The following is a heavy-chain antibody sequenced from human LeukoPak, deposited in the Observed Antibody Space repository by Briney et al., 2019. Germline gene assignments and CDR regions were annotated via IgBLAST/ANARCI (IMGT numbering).Heavy chain of an antibody. CDR3: ARDRGDYDYVWGGAFDI. Sequence: SETLSLTCGVSGGAITNYYWNWIRQAPGKGLEWLGYIYYTGSTTYNPSVKSRITVSLDTSKKQISLKLRSVTAADTAVYYCARDRGDYDYVWGGAFDIWGQGTMVTVSS. D-gene: IGHD3-16*01. V-gene: IGHV4-59*01. CDR2: IYYTGST. CDR1: GGAITNYY. J-gene: IGHJ3*02.